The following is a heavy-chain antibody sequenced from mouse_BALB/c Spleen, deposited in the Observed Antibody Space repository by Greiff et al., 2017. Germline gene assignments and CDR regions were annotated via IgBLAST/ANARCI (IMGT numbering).Heavy chain of an antibody. CDR2: IDPENGDT. Sequence: EVQLQQSGAELVRSGASVKLSCTASGFNIKDYYMHWVKQRPEQGLEWIGWIDPENGDTEYAPKFQGKATMTADTSSNTAYLQLSSLTSEDTAVYYCNAGAYYGNWTLDYWGQGTTLTVSS. V-gene: IGHV14-4*02. J-gene: IGHJ2*01. CDR3: NAGAYYGNWTLDY. CDR1: GFNIKDYY. D-gene: IGHD2-10*01.